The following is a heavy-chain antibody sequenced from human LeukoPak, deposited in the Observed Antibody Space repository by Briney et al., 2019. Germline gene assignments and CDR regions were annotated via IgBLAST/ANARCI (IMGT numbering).Heavy chain of an antibody. CDR1: GFTFSSYW. J-gene: IGHJ5*02. CDR2: IKQDGSEK. CDR3: ARAFSLPGYSSTWYGRQDKWFEP. D-gene: IGHD6-13*01. V-gene: IGHV3-7*01. Sequence: GGSLRLSCAASGFTFSSYWMSWVRQAPGKGLEWVANIKQDGSEKYYVDSVKGRFTISRDNAKNSLYLQMNSLRAEDTAVYYCARAFSLPGYSSTWYGRQDKWFEPWGQGTLVTVSS.